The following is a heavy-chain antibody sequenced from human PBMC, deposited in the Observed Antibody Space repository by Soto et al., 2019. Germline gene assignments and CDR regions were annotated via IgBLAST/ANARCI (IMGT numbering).Heavy chain of an antibody. V-gene: IGHV4-39*01. CDR3: ANYGGGDFDY. CDR1: GGSISSGGYY. CDR2: INHSGST. Sequence: PSETLSLTCTVSGGSISSGGYYWSWIRQPPGKGLEWIGEINHSGSTNYNPSLKSRVTISVDTSKNQFSLKLSSVTAADTAVYYCANYGGGDFDYWGQGTLVTVSS. D-gene: IGHD4-17*01. J-gene: IGHJ4*02.